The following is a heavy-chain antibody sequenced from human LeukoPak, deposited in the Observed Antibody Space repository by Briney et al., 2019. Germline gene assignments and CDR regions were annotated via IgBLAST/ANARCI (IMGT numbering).Heavy chain of an antibody. CDR2: IYYSGSP. V-gene: IGHV4-39*07. CDR3: ARDWQPPGARIDY. CDR1: GGSISSSSYY. J-gene: IGHJ4*02. D-gene: IGHD6-13*01. Sequence: SETLSLTCTVSGGSISSSSYYWGWIRQPPGKGLEWIGSIYYSGSPYYNPSLKSRVTISVDTSKNQFSLKLSSVTAADTAVYYCARDWQPPGARIDYWGQGTLVTVSS.